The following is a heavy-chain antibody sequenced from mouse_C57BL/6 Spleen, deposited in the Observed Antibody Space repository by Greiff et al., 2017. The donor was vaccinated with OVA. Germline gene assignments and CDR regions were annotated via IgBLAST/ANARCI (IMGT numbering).Heavy chain of an antibody. CDR1: GYAFSSSW. CDR3: ASPTMITRWYFDV. Sequence: QVQLQQSGPELVKPGASVKISCKASGYAFSSSWMNWVKQRPGKGLEWIGRLYTGDGDTNYNGKFKGKATLTADKSSSTAYMQLSSLISEDSAVYFCASPTMITRWYFDVWGTGTTVTVSS. V-gene: IGHV1-82*01. D-gene: IGHD2-4*01. J-gene: IGHJ1*03. CDR2: LYTGDGDT.